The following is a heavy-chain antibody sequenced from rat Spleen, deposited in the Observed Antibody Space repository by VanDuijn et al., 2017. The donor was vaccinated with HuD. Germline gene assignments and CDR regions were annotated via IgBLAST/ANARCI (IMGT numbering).Heavy chain of an antibody. Sequence: EVKLVESGGGLVRPEDSLTLSCVASGFTFSHYGMAWVRQTPTKGLEYVASISAGGGNLYYLDSVKGRFTISRENAQNTLYLQMNSLRSEDTATYYCARGGFFRFWGQGVMVTVSS. CDR2: ISAGGGNL. J-gene: IGHJ2*01. CDR3: ARGGFFRF. V-gene: IGHV5S13*01. D-gene: IGHD1-6*01. CDR1: GFTFSHYG.